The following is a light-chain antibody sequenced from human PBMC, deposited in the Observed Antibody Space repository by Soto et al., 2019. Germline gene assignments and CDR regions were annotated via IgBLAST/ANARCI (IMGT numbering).Light chain of an antibody. J-gene: IGKJ1*01. CDR1: QSISTY. CDR2: DAS. CDR3: QQRTNWPPWT. Sequence: EIVLTQSPATLSLSPGERATLSCRASQSISTYLAWYQHKPGQAPRLLIYDASNRATDIPARFSGSGSGTDFTLTISNLEPEDFAVYYCQQRTNWPPWTFXQGTKVDIK. V-gene: IGKV3-11*01.